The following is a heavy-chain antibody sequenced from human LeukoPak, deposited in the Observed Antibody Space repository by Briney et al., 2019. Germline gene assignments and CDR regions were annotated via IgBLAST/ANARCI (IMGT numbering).Heavy chain of an antibody. CDR3: AKAVAAAGRFGFDP. CDR1: GGSFSGYY. CDR2: IYNSGGT. V-gene: IGHV4-59*01. Sequence: PSETLSLTCAVYGGSFSGYYWSWIRQPPGKGLEWIGYIYNSGGTNYNPSLQSRVTISVDTSKNQFSLRLTSVTAADTAVYYCAKAVAAAGRFGFDPWGQGTLVTVSS. D-gene: IGHD6-13*01. J-gene: IGHJ5*02.